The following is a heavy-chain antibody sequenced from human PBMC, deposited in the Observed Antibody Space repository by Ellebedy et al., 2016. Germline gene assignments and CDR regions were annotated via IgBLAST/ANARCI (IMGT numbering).Heavy chain of an antibody. D-gene: IGHD6-19*01. Sequence: ASVKVSCKVSGYTLTESSMHWVRQAPGKELEWMGGIDPEDDETTYAQKFQGRVTMTEDTSTDTAYMELSSLRSEDTAVYYCATDRSYSSGLDYYYYGMDVWGQGTTVTVSS. V-gene: IGHV1-24*01. J-gene: IGHJ6*02. CDR1: GYTLTESS. CDR2: IDPEDDET. CDR3: ATDRSYSSGLDYYYYGMDV.